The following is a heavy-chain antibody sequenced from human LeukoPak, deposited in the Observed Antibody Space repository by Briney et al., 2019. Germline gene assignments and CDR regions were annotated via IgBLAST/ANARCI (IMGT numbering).Heavy chain of an antibody. Sequence: GGSLRLSCAASGFTFSDYYMSWIRQAPGKGLEWVSYISSSGSTIYYADSVKGRFTISRDNAKNSLYLQMNSLRAEDTAVYYCARASYSSSWYVDGMDVWGQGTTVTVSS. J-gene: IGHJ6*02. D-gene: IGHD6-13*01. CDR2: ISSSGSTI. CDR3: ARASYSSSWYVDGMDV. CDR1: GFTFSDYY. V-gene: IGHV3-11*01.